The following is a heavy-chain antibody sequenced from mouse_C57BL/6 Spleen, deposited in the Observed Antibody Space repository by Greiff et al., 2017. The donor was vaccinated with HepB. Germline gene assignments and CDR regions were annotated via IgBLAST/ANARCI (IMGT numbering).Heavy chain of an antibody. V-gene: IGHV5-17*01. D-gene: IGHD4-1*01. CDR2: ISSGSSTI. Sequence: VQLQQSGGGLVKPGGSLKLSCAASGFTFSDYGMHWVRQAPEKGLEWVAYISSGSSTIYYADTVKGRFTISRDNAKNTLFLQMTSLRSEETAMYSWARTIWDAYAMDYWGQGTSVTVSS. CDR1: GFTFSDYG. CDR3: ARTIWDAYAMDY. J-gene: IGHJ4*01.